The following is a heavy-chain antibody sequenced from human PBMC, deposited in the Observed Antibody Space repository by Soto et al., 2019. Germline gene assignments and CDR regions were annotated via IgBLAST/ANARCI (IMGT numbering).Heavy chain of an antibody. V-gene: IGHV3-23*01. D-gene: IGHD2-2*01. CDR1: GFTFSSYA. CDR3: AKDADIVVVPAKNWFDP. Sequence: HPGGSLRLSCAASGFTFSSYAMSWVRQAPGKGLEWVSAISGSGGSTYYADSVKGRFTISRDNSKNTLYLQMNSLRAEDTAVYYCAKDADIVVVPAKNWFDPWGQGNLVTVS. J-gene: IGHJ5*02. CDR2: ISGSGGST.